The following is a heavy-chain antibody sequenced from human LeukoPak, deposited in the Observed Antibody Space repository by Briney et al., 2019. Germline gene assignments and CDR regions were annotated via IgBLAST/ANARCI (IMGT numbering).Heavy chain of an antibody. V-gene: IGHV3-30*04. CDR1: GFTFSSYA. Sequence: PGASLRLSCAASGFTFSSYAMSWVRQAPGKGLEWVAVISYDGSNKYYADSVKGRFTISRDNSKNTLYLQMNSLRAEDTAVYYCASSSASGEYGYGAFDIWGQGTMVTVSS. CDR2: ISYDGSNK. J-gene: IGHJ3*02. D-gene: IGHD5-18*01. CDR3: ASSSASGEYGYGAFDI.